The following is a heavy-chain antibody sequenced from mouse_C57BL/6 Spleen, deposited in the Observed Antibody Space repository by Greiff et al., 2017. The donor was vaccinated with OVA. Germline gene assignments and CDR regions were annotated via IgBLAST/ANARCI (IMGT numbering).Heavy chain of an antibody. D-gene: IGHD1-1*01. Sequence: QVQLQQPGAELVRPGASVKLSCKASGYTFTSYWMDWVQQRPGQGLEWIGNIYPSDSETHYNQKFKDKATLTVDKSSSTAYMQLSSLTSEDSAVYDCERSYYGSGYDFDYWGKGTTLTVSS. CDR1: GYTFTSYW. V-gene: IGHV1-61*01. CDR3: ERSYYGSGYDFDY. CDR2: IYPSDSET. J-gene: IGHJ2*01.